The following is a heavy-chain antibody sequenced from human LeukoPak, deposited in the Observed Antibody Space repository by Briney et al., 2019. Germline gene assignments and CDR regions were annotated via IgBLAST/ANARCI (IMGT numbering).Heavy chain of an antibody. D-gene: IGHD3-22*01. CDR3: ARGYDERYEYFDY. CDR2: IKQDGSEK. J-gene: IGHJ4*02. Sequence: GGSLRLSCAASGFIFSSYWMSWVRQAPGKGLEWVANIKQDGSEKYYVDSVKGRFTISGDNAKNSLYLQMDSLRVEDTAVYYCARGYDERYEYFDYWGQGTLVTVSS. V-gene: IGHV3-7*04. CDR1: GFIFSSYW.